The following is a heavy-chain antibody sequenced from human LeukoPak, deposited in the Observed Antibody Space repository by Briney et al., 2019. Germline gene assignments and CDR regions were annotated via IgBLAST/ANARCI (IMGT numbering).Heavy chain of an antibody. CDR3: SRELIGSTEYDY. J-gene: IGHJ4*02. V-gene: IGHV3-64*01. CDR1: GFTFSRYV. Sequence: GGSLRLSCAASGFTFSRYVMHWVRQAPGKGLEYVSGISFNGDITYYATSVEGRFTISRDNSKNTLYLQMGSLRAEDMAVYYCSRELIGSTEYDYWGQGTLVTVSS. D-gene: IGHD1-26*01. CDR2: ISFNGDIT.